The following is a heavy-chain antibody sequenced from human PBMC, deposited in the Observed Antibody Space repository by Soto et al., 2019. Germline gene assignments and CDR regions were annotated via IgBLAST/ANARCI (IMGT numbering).Heavy chain of an antibody. D-gene: IGHD1-26*01. Sequence: EVQLLGSGGGLVQPGGSLRLSSAASGFTFSSYGMSWVRQAPGKGLEWVSAISAGEGSAYYTDSVKGRFTISRDNSMNTLYLQMNSLRAEDTATYYCATAARIRGSYPADYWGQGTLVTVSS. CDR2: ISAGEGSA. CDR3: ATAARIRGSYPADY. CDR1: GFTFSSYG. V-gene: IGHV3-23*01. J-gene: IGHJ4*02.